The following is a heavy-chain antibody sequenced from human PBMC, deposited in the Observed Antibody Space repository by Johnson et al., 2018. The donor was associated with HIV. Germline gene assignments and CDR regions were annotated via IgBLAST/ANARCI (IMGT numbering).Heavy chain of an antibody. CDR3: AREVDAFDM. Sequence: QVHLLESGGGLVQPGASLRLSCPASGFTFSSYGMHWVRQAPGKGLALVAFIRYDGSNKYYADSVKGRFTISRDNSKNTLYLQMNSLRAEDTAVYYCAREVDAFDMWGQGTLVTVSS. CDR2: IRYDGSNK. CDR1: GFTFSSYG. V-gene: IGHV3-30*02. J-gene: IGHJ3*02.